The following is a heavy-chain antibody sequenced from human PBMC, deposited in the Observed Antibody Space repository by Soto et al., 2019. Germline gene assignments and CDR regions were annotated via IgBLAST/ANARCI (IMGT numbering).Heavy chain of an antibody. CDR2: IRGFSPYT. Sequence: GGSLRLSCISSGFTFRTYTMNWVRQAPGKVLEWVSGIRGFSPYTFYAESVKGRFTISRDNANNSLYLQMNSLRAEDTAVYYCARDRGYDAHDYYYSDMDVWGQGTTATVS. CDR1: GFTFRTYT. J-gene: IGHJ6*02. V-gene: IGHV3-21*01. D-gene: IGHD3-10*01. CDR3: ARDRGYDAHDYYYSDMDV.